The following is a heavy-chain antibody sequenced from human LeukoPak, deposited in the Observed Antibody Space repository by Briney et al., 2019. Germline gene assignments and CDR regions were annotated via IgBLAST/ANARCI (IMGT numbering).Heavy chain of an antibody. CDR2: IYTSGST. V-gene: IGHV4-4*07. J-gene: IGHJ2*01. D-gene: IGHD6-19*01. Sequence: PSETLSLTCTVSRGSISNFYWSWIRQPAGKGLEWIGRIYTSGSTNYNPSLKSRVTISVDTSKNQFSLKLSSVTAADTAVYYCARGRIAVAGPRWYFDLWGRGTLVTVSS. CDR1: RGSISNFY. CDR3: ARGRIAVAGPRWYFDL.